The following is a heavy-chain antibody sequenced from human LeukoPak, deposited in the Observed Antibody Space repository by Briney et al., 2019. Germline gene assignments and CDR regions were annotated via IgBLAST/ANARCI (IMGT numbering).Heavy chain of an antibody. CDR1: GFTLSSYA. D-gene: IGHD6-19*01. J-gene: IGHJ6*02. Sequence: PGGSLRLSCAASGFTLSSYAMSWVRQAPGKWLEWVSAISGSGGSTYYAYSVKGGFTIYRDNSKNTLYLQMNSLRAEDTAVYYCAKEGREWLALYYYYGMEVWGQGTTVTVSS. V-gene: IGHV3-23*01. CDR2: ISGSGGST. CDR3: AKEGREWLALYYYYGMEV.